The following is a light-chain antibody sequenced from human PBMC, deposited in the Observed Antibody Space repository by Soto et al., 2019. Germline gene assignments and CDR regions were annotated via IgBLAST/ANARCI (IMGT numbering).Light chain of an antibody. V-gene: IGKV3-15*01. J-gene: IGKJ2*01. CDR1: QSVSSN. CDR3: QQYNNWPPEYT. CDR2: GAS. Sequence: EIVMTQSPATLSVSPGERATLSCRASQSVSSNLAWYQQKPGQAPRLLIYGASTRATGIPARFSGSGSGTEFTLTISSLQSEDFAVYYCQQYNNWPPEYTFCQGTKLEIK.